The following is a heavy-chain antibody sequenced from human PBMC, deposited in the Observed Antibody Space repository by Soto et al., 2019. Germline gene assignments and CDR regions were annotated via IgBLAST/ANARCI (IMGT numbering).Heavy chain of an antibody. CDR2: IWYDGSNK. CDR1: GFTFSSYG. V-gene: IGHV3-33*01. Sequence: GGSLRLSCAASGFTFSSYGMHWVRQAPGKGLEWVAVIWYDGSNKYYADSVRGRFTISRDNSKNTLYLQMNSLRAEDTAVYYCARDHNYDQAYYGRGVWDQGKTVT. CDR3: ARDHNYDQAYYGRGV. J-gene: IGHJ6*02. D-gene: IGHD3-3*01.